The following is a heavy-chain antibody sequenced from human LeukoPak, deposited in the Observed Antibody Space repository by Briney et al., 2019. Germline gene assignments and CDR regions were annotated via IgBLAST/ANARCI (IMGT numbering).Heavy chain of an antibody. D-gene: IGHD5-18*01. J-gene: IGHJ4*02. CDR1: GGSISSSSYY. Sequence: PSETLPLTCTVSGGSISSSSYYWGWIRQPPGKGLEWIGSIYYSGSTYYNPSLKSRVTISVDTSKNQFSLKLSSVTAADTAVYYCARAMGGYYFDYWGQGTLVTVSS. V-gene: IGHV4-39*01. CDR3: ARAMGGYYFDY. CDR2: IYYSGST.